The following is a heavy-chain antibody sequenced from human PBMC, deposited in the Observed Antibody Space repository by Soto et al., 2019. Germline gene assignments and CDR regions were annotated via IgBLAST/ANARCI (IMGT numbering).Heavy chain of an antibody. V-gene: IGHV1-69*13. CDR1: GGTFSSYA. J-gene: IGHJ4*02. CDR2: IIPIFGTA. Sequence: GASVKVSCKASGGTFSSYAISWVRQAPGQGLEWMGGIIPIFGTANYAQKFQGRVTITADESTSTAYMELSSLRSEDTAVYYCERAGAYYYDSSGYYPPFNYWGQGTLVTVSS. CDR3: ERAGAYYYDSSGYYPPFNY. D-gene: IGHD3-22*01.